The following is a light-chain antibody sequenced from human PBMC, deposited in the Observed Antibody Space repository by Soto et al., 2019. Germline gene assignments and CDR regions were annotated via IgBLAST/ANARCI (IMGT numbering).Light chain of an antibody. J-gene: IGLJ2*01. CDR2: DVT. Sequence: QSALTQPASVSGSPGQSITISCTGTSSDIGGYKYVSWYQHHPGTAPKLMIYDVTNRPSGVSNRFSGSKSGNTASLTISGLQAEYEGDYYCTSYASSSTPVVFGGGTKLTVL. V-gene: IGLV2-14*03. CDR1: SSDIGGYKY. CDR3: TSYASSSTPVV.